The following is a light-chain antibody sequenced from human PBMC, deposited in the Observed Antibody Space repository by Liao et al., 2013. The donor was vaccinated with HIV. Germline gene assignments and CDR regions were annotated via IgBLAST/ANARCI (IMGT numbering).Light chain of an antibody. Sequence: SYELTQPPSVSVAPGKTARITCGGKYIGSKSVHWYQQKPGQAPVLVIYFDDDRPSGIPERFSGSNSGNTATLTITRVEAGDEADYYCQVWDGDFAVFGGGTKLTVL. CDR3: QVWDGDFAV. CDR2: FDD. V-gene: IGLV3-21*04. CDR1: YIGSKS. J-gene: IGLJ2*01.